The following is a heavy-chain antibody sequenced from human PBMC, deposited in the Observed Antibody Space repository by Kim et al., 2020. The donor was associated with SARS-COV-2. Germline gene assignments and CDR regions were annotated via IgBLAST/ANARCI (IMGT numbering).Heavy chain of an antibody. CDR3: ARDSSGWYVVSGFYFDY. D-gene: IGHD6-19*01. V-gene: IGHV4-4*06. Sequence: PKGRVTMSLDTSKNQFSLKLGSVTAADTAVYYCARDSSGWYVVSGFYFDYWGQGTLVTVSS. J-gene: IGHJ4*02.